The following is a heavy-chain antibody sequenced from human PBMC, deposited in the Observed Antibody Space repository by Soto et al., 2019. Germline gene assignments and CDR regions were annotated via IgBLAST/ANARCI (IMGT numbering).Heavy chain of an antibody. J-gene: IGHJ5*02. CDR3: ARSEGWFDP. CDR2: INGDGSTT. V-gene: IGHV3-74*01. CDR1: GFTYSRYW. Sequence: GSLRLSCAASGFTYSRYWMNWVRQAPGKGLVWVSRINGDGSTTNYADSVKGRFTISKDNAKNTLYLQMNSLRVEDTAVYYCARSEGWFDPWGQGTLVTVSS.